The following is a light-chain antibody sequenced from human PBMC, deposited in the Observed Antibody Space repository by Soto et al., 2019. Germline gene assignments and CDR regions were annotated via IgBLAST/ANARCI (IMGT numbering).Light chain of an antibody. Sequence: QSVLTQPASVSGSPGQSITISCTGTSSDVGSYNLVSWYQQHPGKAPKLMIYEGSKRPSGVSNRFSGSKSGNTASLTISGLQAEDEADYYCCSYAGSSTSLDVFGTGTKATVL. CDR1: SSDVGSYNL. CDR2: EGS. CDR3: CSYAGSSTSLDV. J-gene: IGLJ1*01. V-gene: IGLV2-23*01.